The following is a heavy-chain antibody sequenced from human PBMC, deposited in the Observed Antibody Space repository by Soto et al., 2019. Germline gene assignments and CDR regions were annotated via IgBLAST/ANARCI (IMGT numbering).Heavy chain of an antibody. CDR3: AKDPPEYDFWSGYYIGYYYYGMDV. Sequence: PGGSLILCCAASGFTVSSNYVSWVRQAPGKGLEWVSVIYSGGSTYYADSVKGRFTISRDNSKNTLYLQMNSLRAEDTAVYYCAKDPPEYDFWSGYYIGYYYYGMDVWGQGTTVNVSS. CDR1: GFTVSSNY. J-gene: IGHJ6*02. D-gene: IGHD3-3*01. CDR2: IYSGGST. V-gene: IGHV3-53*01.